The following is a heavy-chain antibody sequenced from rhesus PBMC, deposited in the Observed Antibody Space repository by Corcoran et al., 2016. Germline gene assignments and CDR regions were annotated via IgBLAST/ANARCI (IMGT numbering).Heavy chain of an antibody. CDR3: ARGDWNDVFDY. D-gene: IGHD1-7*02. J-gene: IGHJ4*01. V-gene: IGHV2-95*01. CDR1: GFSISTPGTR. Sequence: QVTLNESGPALGKPTQTPTPTCTFSGFSISTPGTRVVWIRQPPGTALEWLANIYWNESKYYSTSLKSRLTISKDTSKNQVVLTMTNMDPVDTATYYCARGDWNDVFDYWGRGVLVTVSS. CDR2: IYWNESK.